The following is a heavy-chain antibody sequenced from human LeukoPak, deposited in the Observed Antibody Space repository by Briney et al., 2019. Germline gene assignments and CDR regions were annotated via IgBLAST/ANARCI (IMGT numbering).Heavy chain of an antibody. CDR1: GYSISSGYY. D-gene: IGHD3-10*01. CDR2: IYHSGST. Sequence: SETLSLTCAVSGYSISSGYYWGWIRQPPGKGLEWIGSIYHSGSTYYNPSLKCRVTISVDTSKNQFSLKLSSVTAADTAVYYCARHVLLWFGELTHFDYWGQGTLVTVSS. J-gene: IGHJ4*02. V-gene: IGHV4-38-2*01. CDR3: ARHVLLWFGELTHFDY.